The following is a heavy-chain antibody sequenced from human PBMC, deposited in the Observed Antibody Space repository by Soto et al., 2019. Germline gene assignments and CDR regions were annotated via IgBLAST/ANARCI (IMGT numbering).Heavy chain of an antibody. Sequence: EVQLVESGGGLVKPGGSLRLSGAASGLSLSDYSMNWIRQAPGKGLEWVASISSSSSFIHYAESMKGRFTISRDNAKNSLYLQMNSLSAEDTAVYYCAGSSDDGRDNWGQGTLVTVSS. CDR2: ISSSSSFI. J-gene: IGHJ4*02. CDR1: GLSLSDYS. CDR3: AGSSDDGRDN. V-gene: IGHV3-21*01. D-gene: IGHD1-26*01.